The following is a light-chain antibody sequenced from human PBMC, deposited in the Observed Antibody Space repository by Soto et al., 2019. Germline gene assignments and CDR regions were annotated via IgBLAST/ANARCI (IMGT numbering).Light chain of an antibody. CDR2: QSS. V-gene: IGKV1-5*03. J-gene: IGKJ4*01. CDR1: QSLNSE. CDR3: QQYNAYSLT. Sequence: DIQMTQSPSTLSASVGDRVTITCRASQSLNSELAWYQQKQGKAPKLLIYQSSSLKGGVPSMFTGTGSGTEFTLTISSLQPDDSATYYCQQYNAYSLTFGGGTKVEIK.